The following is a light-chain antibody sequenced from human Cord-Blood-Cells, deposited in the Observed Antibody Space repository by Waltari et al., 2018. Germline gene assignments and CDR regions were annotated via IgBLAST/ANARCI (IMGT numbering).Light chain of an antibody. CDR2: KAS. CDR1: QSITSW. J-gene: IGKJ2*01. CDR3: QQYNSYSMDT. V-gene: IGKV1-5*03. Sequence: DIKMTQSPSTLSASVGDRVTLTCRASQSITSWLAWYQQKPGKAPTLLIYKASSLESGVPSRFSGSGSGTEFTHTISSLQPDDFATYYCQQYNSYSMDTFGQGTKLEIK.